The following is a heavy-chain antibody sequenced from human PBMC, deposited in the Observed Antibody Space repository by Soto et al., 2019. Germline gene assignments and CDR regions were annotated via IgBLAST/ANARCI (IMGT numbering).Heavy chain of an antibody. Sequence: QVQLVESGGGVVQPGRSLRLSCAASGFTFSRYDMHWVRQAPGKGLEWVAVIWYDGSNKYYADSVKGRFTISRDNSKNTLYVQMNSLRVEDTAVYYCARGGRGWDTDFQHWGQGALVTVSS. CDR3: ARGGRGWDTDFQH. D-gene: IGHD6-19*01. CDR1: GFTFSRYD. CDR2: IWYDGSNK. V-gene: IGHV3-33*01. J-gene: IGHJ1*01.